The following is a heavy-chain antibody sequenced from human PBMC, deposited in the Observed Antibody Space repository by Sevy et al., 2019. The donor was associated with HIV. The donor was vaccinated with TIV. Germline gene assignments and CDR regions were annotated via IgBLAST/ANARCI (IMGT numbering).Heavy chain of an antibody. CDR3: AKERGRVRGAFDI. Sequence: GGSLRLSCAASGFTFSSYAMSWVRQAPGKGLEWVSAISGSGGSTYYEDSVKGRFTISRANSKNTLYLQMNSLRAEDTAVYYGAKERGRVRGAFDIWGQGTMVTVSS. CDR1: GFTFSSYA. CDR2: ISGSGGST. J-gene: IGHJ3*02. V-gene: IGHV3-23*01. D-gene: IGHD3-10*01.